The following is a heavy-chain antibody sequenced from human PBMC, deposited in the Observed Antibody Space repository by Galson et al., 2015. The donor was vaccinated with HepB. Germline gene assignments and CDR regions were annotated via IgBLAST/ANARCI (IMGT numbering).Heavy chain of an antibody. CDR2: INAGNGNT. D-gene: IGHD3-10*01. J-gene: IGHJ4*02. Sequence: SVKVSCKASGYTFTSYAMHWVRQAPGQRLEWMGWINAGNGNTKYSQKFQGRVTITRDTSASTAYMELSSLRSEDTAVYYCARGAMVQGVIITLYYFDYWGQGTLVTVSS. V-gene: IGHV1-3*01. CDR3: ARGAMVQGVIITLYYFDY. CDR1: GYTFTSYA.